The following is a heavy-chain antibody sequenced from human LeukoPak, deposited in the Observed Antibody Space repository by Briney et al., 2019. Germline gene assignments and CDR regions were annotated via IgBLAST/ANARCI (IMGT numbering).Heavy chain of an antibody. J-gene: IGHJ6*02. V-gene: IGHV3-66*01. D-gene: IGHD2-8*01. Sequence: HAGGSLRLSCAASGFTFDDYAMHWVRQAPGKGLEWVSAIYSGGSTYYADSVKGRFTISRDNSKNTLYLQMNSLRAEDAAVYYCASDTNMVLDYYYGMDVWGQGTTVSVSS. CDR3: ASDTNMVLDYYYGMDV. CDR2: IYSGGST. CDR1: GFTFDDYA.